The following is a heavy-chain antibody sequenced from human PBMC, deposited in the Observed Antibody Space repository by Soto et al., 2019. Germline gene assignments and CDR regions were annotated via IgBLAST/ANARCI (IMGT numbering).Heavy chain of an antibody. V-gene: IGHV3-11*06. D-gene: IGHD1-1*01. CDR2: SSNSGTFS. Sequence: QVQLVESGGGLVKPGGSLRLSCEGSGFTFSDYYISWIRQAPGKGLEWISYSSNSGTFSRYADSVKGRFSISRDNTKNLLYLQMNSLRAEYTAVYYCARSGDNYNRLDYWGQGTPVTVSS. J-gene: IGHJ4*02. CDR3: ARSGDNYNRLDY. CDR1: GFTFSDYY.